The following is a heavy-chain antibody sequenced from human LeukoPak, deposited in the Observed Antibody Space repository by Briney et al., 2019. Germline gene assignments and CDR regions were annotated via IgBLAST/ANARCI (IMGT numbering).Heavy chain of an antibody. CDR1: GGSISSYY. CDR2: IYYSGST. CDR3: ARRNSGSYYVNEFDY. D-gene: IGHD1-26*01. J-gene: IGHJ4*02. V-gene: IGHV4-59*12. Sequence: SETLSLTCTVSGGSISSYYWSWIRQPPGKGLEWIGYIYYSGSTNYNPSLKSRVTISVDTSKNQFSLKLSSVTAADTAVYYCARRNSGSYYVNEFDYWGQGTLVTVSS.